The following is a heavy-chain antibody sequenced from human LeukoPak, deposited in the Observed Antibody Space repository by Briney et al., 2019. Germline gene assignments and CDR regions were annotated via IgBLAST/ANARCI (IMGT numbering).Heavy chain of an antibody. V-gene: IGHV1-2*02. CDR1: GYTFTDYY. Sequence: ASVKVSCKASGYTFTDYYIHWVRQAPGQGLEWMGWINPNSGGTNYAQKFQGRVTMTRDTSISTAYMELSRLRSDDTAVYYCARDLGDILTGLSLNWGQGTLVTVSS. CDR3: ARDLGDILTGLSLN. CDR2: INPNSGGT. D-gene: IGHD3-9*01. J-gene: IGHJ4*02.